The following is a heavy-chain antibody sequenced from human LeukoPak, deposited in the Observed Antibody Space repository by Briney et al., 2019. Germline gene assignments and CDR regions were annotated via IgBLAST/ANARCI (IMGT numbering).Heavy chain of an antibody. Sequence: GGSLRLSCAASGFTFSSYWMHWVRQAPGKGLVWVSRINSDGSSTSYADSVKGRFTISRDNAKNTLYLQMNSLRAEDTAVYYCARPIAVAANNLEYWGRGTLVTVSS. D-gene: IGHD6-19*01. J-gene: IGHJ4*02. V-gene: IGHV3-74*01. CDR2: INSDGSST. CDR1: GFTFSSYW. CDR3: ARPIAVAANNLEY.